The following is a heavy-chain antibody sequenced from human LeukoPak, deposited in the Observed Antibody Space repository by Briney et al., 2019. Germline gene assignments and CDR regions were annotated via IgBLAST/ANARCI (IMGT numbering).Heavy chain of an antibody. D-gene: IGHD3-10*01. CDR1: GYTFTGYY. J-gene: IGHJ6*03. Sequence: ASVKVSCTASGYTFTGYYMHWVRQAPGQGLEWMGWINPNSGGTNYAQKFQGRVTITRDTSISTAYMELSRLRSDDTAVYYCARVGDLFGAHRVRGLPPDYYYMDVWGKGTTVTVSS. CDR2: INPNSGGT. V-gene: IGHV1-2*02. CDR3: ARVGDLFGAHRVRGLPPDYYYMDV.